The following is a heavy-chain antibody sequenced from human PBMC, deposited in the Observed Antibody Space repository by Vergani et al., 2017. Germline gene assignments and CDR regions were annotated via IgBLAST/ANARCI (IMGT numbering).Heavy chain of an antibody. CDR1: GFTFSSYA. V-gene: IGHV3-30*02. CDR3: AGDTVTGSRYFDY. J-gene: IGHJ4*02. D-gene: IGHD6-19*01. CDR2: IRYDGSNT. Sequence: VQLVESGGGLVQPGGSLRLSCAASGFTFSSYAMSWVRQAPGKGLEWVTFIRYDGSNTYYADSVKGRFTISRDNSKNTLFLQMNSLRPEDTAVYYCAGDTVTGSRYFDYWGQGTLVTVSS.